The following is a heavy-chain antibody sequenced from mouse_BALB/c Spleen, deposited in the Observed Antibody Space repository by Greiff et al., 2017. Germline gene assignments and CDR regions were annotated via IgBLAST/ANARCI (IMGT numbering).Heavy chain of an antibody. J-gene: IGHJ4*01. Sequence: EVQRVESGGGLVQPGGSRKLSCAASGFTFSSFGMHWVRQAPEKGLEWVAYISSGSSTIYYEDTVKGRFTISRDNPKNTLFLQMTSLRSEDTAMYYCASAGGTTYYAMDYWGQGTSVTVSS. CDR1: GFTFSSFG. CDR3: ASAGGTTYYAMDY. D-gene: IGHD2-12*01. CDR2: ISSGSSTI. V-gene: IGHV5-17*02.